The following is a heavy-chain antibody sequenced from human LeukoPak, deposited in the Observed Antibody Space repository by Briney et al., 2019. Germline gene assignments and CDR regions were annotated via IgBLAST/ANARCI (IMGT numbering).Heavy chain of an antibody. CDR3: AKDGGYNPLYFQH. CDR1: GFTVSSNY. J-gene: IGHJ1*01. D-gene: IGHD5-24*01. CDR2: ISGVGYTT. V-gene: IGHV3-23*01. Sequence: PGGSLRLSCAASGFTVSSNYMSWVRQAPGKGLEWVSAISGVGYTTYYADSVKGRFTISRDNSKNTLYLQMNSLRAEDTAVYYCAKDGGYNPLYFQHWGQGTPVTVSS.